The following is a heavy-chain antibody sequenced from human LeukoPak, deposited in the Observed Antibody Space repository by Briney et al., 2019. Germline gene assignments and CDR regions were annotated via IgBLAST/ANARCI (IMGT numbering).Heavy chain of an antibody. CDR2: IHSGGNT. CDR3: ARDRVAAAGTNWFDP. V-gene: IGHV3-53*01. Sequence: GGSLRLSCAASGFTVSSSYMSWVRQAPGKGLEWVSVIHSGGNTYYADFVKGRFTISRDNSKNTLYLQMNSLRAEDTAVYYCARDRVAAAGTNWFDPWGQGTLVTVSS. CDR1: GFTVSSSY. J-gene: IGHJ5*02. D-gene: IGHD6-13*01.